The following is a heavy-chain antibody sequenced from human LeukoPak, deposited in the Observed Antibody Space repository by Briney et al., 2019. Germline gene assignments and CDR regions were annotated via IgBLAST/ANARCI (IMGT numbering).Heavy chain of an antibody. CDR1: GFTFSNYG. Sequence: PGGSLRLSCAASGFTFSNYGVHWVRQAPGKGLEWVSFIRFDGSNKYYADSVKGRFTISRDNSKNTLYLQMNNLRAEDTAIYYCAKAANYDILTGYYLDYWGQGTLVTVSS. D-gene: IGHD3-9*01. J-gene: IGHJ4*02. CDR2: IRFDGSNK. V-gene: IGHV3-30*02. CDR3: AKAANYDILTGYYLDY.